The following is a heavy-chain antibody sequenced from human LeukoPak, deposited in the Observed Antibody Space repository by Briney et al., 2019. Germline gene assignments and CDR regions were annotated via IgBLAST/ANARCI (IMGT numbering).Heavy chain of an antibody. D-gene: IGHD3-10*01. CDR3: AKPSHWGDYGSGYFNL. J-gene: IGHJ2*01. CDR1: GLTFNNYA. Sequence: GGSLRLSCSVSGLTFNNYAMHWVRQAPGKGLEWVSAISVSGGTYYADSVKGRFTISRDSSKNTLFLQMNSLRAEDTAVYFCAKPSHWGDYGSGYFNLWGRGTLVTVSS. CDR2: ISVSGGT. V-gene: IGHV3-23*01.